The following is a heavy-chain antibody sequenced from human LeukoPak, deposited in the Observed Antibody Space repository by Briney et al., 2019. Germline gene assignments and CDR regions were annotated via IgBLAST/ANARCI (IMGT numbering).Heavy chain of an antibody. Sequence: GGSLRLSCAASGFTFSTHWMSWVRQAPGKGLEWVANIKQDGSEKYYVDSVKGRFTISRDNAKDSLYLQMNSLRAEDTAVYYCASRAHFWSGPGGWGQGTLVTVSS. CDR3: ASRAHFWSGPGG. CDR1: GFTFSTHW. J-gene: IGHJ4*02. CDR2: IKQDGSEK. V-gene: IGHV3-7*01. D-gene: IGHD3-3*02.